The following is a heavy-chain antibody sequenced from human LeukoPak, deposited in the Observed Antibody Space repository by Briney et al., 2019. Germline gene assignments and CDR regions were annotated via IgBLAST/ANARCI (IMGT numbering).Heavy chain of an antibody. Sequence: PGGSLRLSCAASGFTFSSYWMSWVRQAPGKGLEWVANIKQDGSEKYYVDSVKGRFTISRDNAKNSLYLQMNSLRAEDTAVYYCARDLGIAAAFFDYWGQGTLVTVSS. CDR1: GFTFSSYW. J-gene: IGHJ4*02. CDR3: ARDLGIAAAFFDY. D-gene: IGHD6-13*01. V-gene: IGHV3-7*01. CDR2: IKQDGSEK.